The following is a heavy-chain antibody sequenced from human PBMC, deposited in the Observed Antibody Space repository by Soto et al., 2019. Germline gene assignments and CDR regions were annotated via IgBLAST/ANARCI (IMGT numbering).Heavy chain of an antibody. Sequence: ASVKVSCKASGYTFTSYAMHWVRQAPGQRLEWMGWINAGNGNTKYSQKFQGRVTITRDTSASTAYMELSSLRSEDTAVYYCARVPDILTGYPFDYWGQGTLVTVSS. D-gene: IGHD3-9*01. J-gene: IGHJ4*02. CDR3: ARVPDILTGYPFDY. CDR2: INAGNGNT. V-gene: IGHV1-3*01. CDR1: GYTFTSYA.